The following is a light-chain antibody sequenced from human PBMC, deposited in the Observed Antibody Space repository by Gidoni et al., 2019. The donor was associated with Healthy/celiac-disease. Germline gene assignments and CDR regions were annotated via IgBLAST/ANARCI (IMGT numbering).Light chain of an antibody. CDR2: GAS. Sequence: EIVLTQSPGTLSLSPGERATLSCRASQSVSSSYLAWYQQKPGQAPRLLIYGASSRATGSPDRFSGSGSGTDCTLTISRLEPEDCAVYYCQQYGSSPLYTFGQGTKLEIK. J-gene: IGKJ2*01. V-gene: IGKV3-20*01. CDR3: QQYGSSPLYT. CDR1: QSVSSSY.